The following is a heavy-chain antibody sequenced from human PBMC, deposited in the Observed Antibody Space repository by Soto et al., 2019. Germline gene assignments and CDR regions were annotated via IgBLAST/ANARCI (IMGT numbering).Heavy chain of an antibody. Sequence: SVKVSCKASGYTFTSYDINWVRQATGQGLEWMGWMNPNSGNTGYAQKFQGRVTMTRNTSISTAYMELSSLRSEDTAVYYCARSWRRYFDSISGGFHGMDVWGQGTTVTVSS. D-gene: IGHD3-9*01. V-gene: IGHV1-8*01. CDR1: GYTFTSYD. J-gene: IGHJ6*02. CDR2: MNPNSGNT. CDR3: ARSWRRYFDSISGGFHGMDV.